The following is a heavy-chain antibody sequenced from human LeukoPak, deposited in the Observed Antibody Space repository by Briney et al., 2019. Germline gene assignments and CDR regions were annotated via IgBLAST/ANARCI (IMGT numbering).Heavy chain of an antibody. CDR3: EKDGVLLSIYGMDV. J-gene: IGHJ6*04. D-gene: IGHD3-10*01. Sequence: GRSLRLSCAASGFTFDDYAMHWVRQAPGKGLEWVSGISWNSGSIGYADSVKGRFTISRDNAKNSLYLQMNSLRAGDTALYYCEKDGVLLSIYGMDVWGKGTTVTVSS. V-gene: IGHV3-9*01. CDR1: GFTFDDYA. CDR2: ISWNSGSI.